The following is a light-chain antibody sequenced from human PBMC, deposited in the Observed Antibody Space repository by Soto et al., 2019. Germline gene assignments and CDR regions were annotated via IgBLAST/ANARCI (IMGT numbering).Light chain of an antibody. CDR2: XVS. J-gene: IGLJ2*01. CDR1: XVGAYNY. CDR3: SSYTSSSTLV. Sequence: XVGAYNYVSWYQQHPGKAPXXXXXXVSNRPSGVSNRFSGSKSGNTASLTISGLQAEDEADYYCSSYTSSSTLVFXGGTKLTVL. V-gene: IGLV2-14*04.